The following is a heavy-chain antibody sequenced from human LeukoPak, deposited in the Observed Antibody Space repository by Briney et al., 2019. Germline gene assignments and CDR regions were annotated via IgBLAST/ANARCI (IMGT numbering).Heavy chain of an antibody. J-gene: IGHJ4*02. V-gene: IGHV3-74*01. CDR1: GFTFSSYW. Sequence: GGSLRLSCAASGFTFSSYWRHWVRQAPGKGLVWVSRISSDGSSTSYADSVKGRFTISRDNAKNTLYLQMNSLRAEDTAVYYCAGIVATSFWGQGTLVTVSS. CDR3: AGIVATSF. CDR2: ISSDGSST. D-gene: IGHD5-12*01.